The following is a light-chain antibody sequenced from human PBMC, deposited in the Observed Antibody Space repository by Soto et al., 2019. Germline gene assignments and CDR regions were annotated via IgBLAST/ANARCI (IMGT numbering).Light chain of an antibody. CDR3: QQFGTSPPAFT. CDR1: QTIANKY. Sequence: ESMLTQSPGTLSLSPGDRATLFCRTSQTIANKYLTWYQQKPGQAPGLLIYGASLRATGVPYRFTGSGSGTGFTLTISRLEPEDFAVYYCQQFGTSPPAFTFGQGTKLEI. CDR2: GAS. V-gene: IGKV3-20*01. J-gene: IGKJ2*01.